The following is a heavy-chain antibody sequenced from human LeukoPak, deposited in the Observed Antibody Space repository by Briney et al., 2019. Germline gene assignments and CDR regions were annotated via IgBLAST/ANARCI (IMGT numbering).Heavy chain of an antibody. CDR1: GFTFSSYA. CDR3: ATPGLVTGQYYYYGMDV. J-gene: IGHJ6*02. CDR2: ISYDGSNK. Sequence: PGRSLRLSCAAPGFTFSSYAMHWVRQAPGKGLEWVAVISYDGSNKYYADSVKGRFTISRDNSKNTLYLQMNSLRAEDTAVYYCATPGLVTGQYYYYGMDVWGQGTTVTVSS. D-gene: IGHD3-9*01. V-gene: IGHV3-30-3*01.